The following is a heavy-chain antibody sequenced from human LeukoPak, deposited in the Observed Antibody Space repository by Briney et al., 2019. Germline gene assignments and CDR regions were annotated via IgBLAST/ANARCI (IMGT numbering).Heavy chain of an antibody. CDR2: IDPSDSYT. D-gene: IGHD6-19*01. Sequence: GESLRISCKGSGYSFTNNWITWVRQMPGHGLEWMGRIDPSDSYTDYSPSFQGHVTISADKSISTAYLQWSSLKASDTAMYYCARGRGWADYWGQGTLVTVSS. CDR1: GYSFTNNW. J-gene: IGHJ4*02. V-gene: IGHV5-10-1*01. CDR3: ARGRGWADY.